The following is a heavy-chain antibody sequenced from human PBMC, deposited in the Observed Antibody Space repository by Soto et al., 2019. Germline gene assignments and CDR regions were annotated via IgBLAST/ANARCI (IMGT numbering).Heavy chain of an antibody. CDR1: GETFSTHT. CDR2: IIPALGIT. D-gene: IGHD2-21*02. Sequence: QVQLVQSGATVKRPGSSVRVSCQASGETFSTHTITWVRHAPGQGLEWVGRIIPALGITTYAQRVQGRVTIAAVRSTSTAYMVLSSLTSDDTALYACARDQYCSVSSCCGDPDVWGGGTEVIVSS. CDR3: ARDQYCSVSSCCGDPDV. V-gene: IGHV1-69*08. J-gene: IGHJ6*04.